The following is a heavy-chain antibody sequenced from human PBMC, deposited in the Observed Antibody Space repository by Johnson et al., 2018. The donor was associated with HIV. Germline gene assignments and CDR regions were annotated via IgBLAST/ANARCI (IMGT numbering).Heavy chain of an antibody. CDR1: GFTFSSYA. J-gene: IGHJ3*02. CDR3: ARDRRGGYYNFWSSYNPEDGAFDI. V-gene: IGHV3-30-3*01. CDR2: ISYDGSNK. Sequence: QVQLVESGGGVVQPGRSLRLSCAASGFTFSSYAMHWVRQAPGKGLEWVAVISYDGSNKYYADSVKGRFTISRDNSKNTLYLQMNSLRAEDTAVYYCARDRRGGYYNFWSSYNPEDGAFDIWGQGTMVTVSS. D-gene: IGHD3-3*01.